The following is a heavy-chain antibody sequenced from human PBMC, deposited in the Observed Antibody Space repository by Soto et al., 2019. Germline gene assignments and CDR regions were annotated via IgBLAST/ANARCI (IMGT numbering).Heavy chain of an antibody. Sequence: PSETLSLTCAVSGYSISSSNWWGWIRQPPGKGLEWIGYIYYTGSTHYNPSLKSRVTMSVDTSKNQFSLKLSSVTAVDTAVYYCARAMVVTQNWFDPWGQGTLVTV. D-gene: IGHD2-21*02. CDR3: ARAMVVTQNWFDP. J-gene: IGHJ5*02. V-gene: IGHV4-28*03. CDR2: IYYTGST. CDR1: GYSISSSNW.